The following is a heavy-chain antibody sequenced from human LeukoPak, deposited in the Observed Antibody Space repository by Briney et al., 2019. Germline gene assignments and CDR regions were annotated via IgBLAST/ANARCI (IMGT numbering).Heavy chain of an antibody. Sequence: GGSLRLSCAVSGFTFSDHYMSWIRQAPGKGLEWVSYISTSGSTIYYADSVKGRFTISRDNAKNSLYLQMNSLRAEDTAVYYCARDLIVVVPAASDVWGKGTTVTVSS. V-gene: IGHV3-11*04. CDR3: ARDLIVVVPAASDV. D-gene: IGHD2-2*01. J-gene: IGHJ6*04. CDR1: GFTFSDHY. CDR2: ISTSGSTI.